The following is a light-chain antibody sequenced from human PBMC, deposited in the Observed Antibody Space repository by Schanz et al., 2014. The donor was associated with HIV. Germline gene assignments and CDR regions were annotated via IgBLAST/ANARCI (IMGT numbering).Light chain of an antibody. J-gene: IGKJ4*01. V-gene: IGKV3-15*01. CDR2: AAS. CDR3: QHYNGWA. CDR1: QSIGSN. Sequence: EVVMTQSPDILSVSPGERATLSCRAGQSIGSNLAWYQQKPGQAPRLLIYAASTRATGIPARFSGGGSGTEFTLTISSLQSEDFAVYYCQHYNGWAFGGGTRVEI.